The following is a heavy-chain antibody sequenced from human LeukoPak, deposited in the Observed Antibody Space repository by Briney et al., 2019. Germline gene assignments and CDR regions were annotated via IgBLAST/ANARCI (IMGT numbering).Heavy chain of an antibody. Sequence: GASVKVSCKASGGTFSSYAISWVRQAPGQGLEWMGRIIPIIGVADHAQKLQGRVTITADKSTSTTYMELSSLRSEDTAVYYCARDDGYSYRKGVDRFDYWGQGTLVTVSS. D-gene: IGHD5-18*01. CDR3: ARDDGYSYRKGVDRFDY. CDR1: GGTFSSYA. CDR2: IIPIIGVA. J-gene: IGHJ4*02. V-gene: IGHV1-69*04.